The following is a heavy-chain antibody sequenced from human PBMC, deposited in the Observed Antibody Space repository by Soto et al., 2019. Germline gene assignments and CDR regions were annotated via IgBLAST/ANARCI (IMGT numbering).Heavy chain of an antibody. CDR3: ARERIAAAGYYYYGMDV. D-gene: IGHD6-13*01. CDR2: MSYDGSNK. CDR1: GFTFSSYA. Sequence: PGGSLRLSCAASGFTFSSYAMDWVRQVPGKGLEWVAVMSYDGSNKYYADSVKGRFTISRDNSKNTLYLQMNSLRAEDTAVYYCARERIAAAGYYYYGMDVWGQGTTVTVSS. V-gene: IGHV3-30-3*01. J-gene: IGHJ6*02.